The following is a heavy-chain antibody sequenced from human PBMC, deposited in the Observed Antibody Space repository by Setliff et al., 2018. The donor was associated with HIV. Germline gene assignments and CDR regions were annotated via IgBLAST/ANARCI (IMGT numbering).Heavy chain of an antibody. CDR1: GYTFTDYY. CDR3: ARDYFDSSAYHYGFGAFDI. J-gene: IGHJ3*02. Sequence: ASVKVSCKASGYTFTDYYMHWVRQAPGQGLEWMGMINPSGGSASYAQKFQGRVTMRRDTSTSTVYMELSSLRSEDTAVYYCARDYFDSSAYHYGFGAFDIWGQGTMVTVSS. V-gene: IGHV1-46*01. D-gene: IGHD3-22*01. CDR2: INPSGGSA.